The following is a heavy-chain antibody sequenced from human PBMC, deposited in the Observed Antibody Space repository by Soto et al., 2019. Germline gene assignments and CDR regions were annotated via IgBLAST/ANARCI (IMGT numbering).Heavy chain of an antibody. CDR3: VKDLALGGMGTQGDAFDI. J-gene: IGHJ3*02. D-gene: IGHD3-16*01. Sequence: GGSLRLSCSASGLTFSSYAMHWVRQAPGKGLEYVSAISSNGGSTYYADSVKGRFTISRDNSKNTLYLQMSSLRAEDTAVYYCVKDLALGGMGTQGDAFDIWGQGTMVTVSS. V-gene: IGHV3-64D*06. CDR1: GLTFSSYA. CDR2: ISSNGGST.